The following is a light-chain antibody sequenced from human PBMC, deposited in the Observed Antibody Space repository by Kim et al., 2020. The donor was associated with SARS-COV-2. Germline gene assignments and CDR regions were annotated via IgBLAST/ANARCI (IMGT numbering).Light chain of an antibody. CDR2: AAS. CDR3: QQSYITPFT. J-gene: IGKJ3*01. V-gene: IGKV1-39*01. Sequence: DIQMTQSPSSLSASVGDRVTITCRTTQSISSHLNWYQQNPGRAPKLLISAASTLQGGVSSRFSGSGSETDFTLTISSLQPEDFATYFCQQSYITPFTFGPGTKVDIK. CDR1: QSISSH.